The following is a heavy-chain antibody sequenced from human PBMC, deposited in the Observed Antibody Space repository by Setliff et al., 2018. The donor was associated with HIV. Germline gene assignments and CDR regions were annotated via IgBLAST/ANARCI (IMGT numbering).Heavy chain of an antibody. Sequence: KTSETLSLTCTVSDDSVSTIGYHWGWIRQPPGWGLGWIGSIYYSGTTFYNPSLKSRVFISIDASKNQFSLRLSSLTAAYTALYYCARHGGRDQITWFDPWGQGTLVTVSS. V-gene: IGHV4-39*01. CDR1: DDSVSTIGYH. J-gene: IGHJ5*02. CDR2: IYYSGTT. CDR3: ARHGGRDQITWFDP. D-gene: IGHD2-21*02.